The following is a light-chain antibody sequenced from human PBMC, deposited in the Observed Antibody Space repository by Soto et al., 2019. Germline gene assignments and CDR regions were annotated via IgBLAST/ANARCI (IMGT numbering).Light chain of an antibody. CDR3: QQYGSSPYT. V-gene: IGKV3-20*01. J-gene: IGKJ2*01. CDR2: GVS. CDR1: QSVTNSF. Sequence: EIVLTQSPGTLSLSPGERATLSCRASQSVTNSFLAWYHQRPGQAPRLLIYGVSSRASGVPDRFSGSGSGTDFTLSISRLEPEDFAVYFCQQYGSSPYTFGQGTKLEIK.